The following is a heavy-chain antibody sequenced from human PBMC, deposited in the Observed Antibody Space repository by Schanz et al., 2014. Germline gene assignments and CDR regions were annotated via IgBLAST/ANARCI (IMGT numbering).Heavy chain of an antibody. CDR2: ISYDGRSK. CDR1: GFSFSGFG. V-gene: IGHV3-30*03. Sequence: QVQLVESGGGVVQPGRSLRLSCAGSGFSFSGFGMHWVRQAPGKGLEWVAVISYDGRSKYFADSVKGRFTISRDNSKNTLFLQVNSLRAEDTAVYYCARGYSNIWSPMAYWGQGTLVAVSS. J-gene: IGHJ4*02. CDR3: ARGYSNIWSPMAY. D-gene: IGHD6-13*01.